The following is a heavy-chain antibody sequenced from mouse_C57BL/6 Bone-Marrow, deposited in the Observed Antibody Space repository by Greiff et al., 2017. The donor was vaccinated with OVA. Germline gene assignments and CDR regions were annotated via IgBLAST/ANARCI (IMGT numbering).Heavy chain of an antibody. D-gene: IGHD1-1*01. V-gene: IGHV3-6*01. CDR1: GYSITSGYY. CDR3: ARGRITTVVARGFAY. Sequence: DVKLQESGPGLVKPSQSLSLTCSVTGYSITSGYYWNWIRQFPGNKLEWMGYISYDGSNNYNPSLKNRISITRDTSKNQFFLKLNSVTTEDTATYYCARGRITTVVARGFAYWGQGTLVTVSA. CDR2: ISYDGSN. J-gene: IGHJ3*01.